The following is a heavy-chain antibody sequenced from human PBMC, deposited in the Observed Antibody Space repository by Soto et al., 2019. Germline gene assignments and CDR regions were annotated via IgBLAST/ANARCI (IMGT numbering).Heavy chain of an antibody. CDR3: ASNSYRYTFYDY. V-gene: IGHV4-30-4*08. CDR2: IYYSGST. CDR1: GGSISSGGYY. J-gene: IGHJ4*02. D-gene: IGHD5-18*01. Sequence: PSETLSLTCTVSGGSISSGGYYWSWIRQHPGKGLEWIGYIYYSGSTYYNPSLKSRVTISVDTSKNQFSLKLSSVSAADTAVYYCASNSYRYTFYDYWGQGIRVTVAS.